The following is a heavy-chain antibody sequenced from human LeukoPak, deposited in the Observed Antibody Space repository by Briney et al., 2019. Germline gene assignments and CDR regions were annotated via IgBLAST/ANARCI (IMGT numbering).Heavy chain of an antibody. CDR2: IYHSGSA. D-gene: IGHD3-10*01. V-gene: IGHV4-38-2*02. CDR1: GYSISNGYQ. J-gene: IGHJ4*02. CDR3: ARENIRGVIDY. Sequence: SETLSLTCAVSGYSISNGYQWAWIRQPPGKTLEWIGSIYHSGSAHYNPSLKSRVTISVDTSNNHFSLRLSSVTAADTAVYYCARENIRGVIDYWGQGTLVTVSS.